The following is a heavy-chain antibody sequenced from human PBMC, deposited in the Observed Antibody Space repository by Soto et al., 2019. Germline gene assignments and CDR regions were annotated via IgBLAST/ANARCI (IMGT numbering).Heavy chain of an antibody. J-gene: IGHJ2*01. CDR2: ISGSGGST. Sequence: EVQLLESGGGLVQPGGSLRLSCAASGFTFSSYAMSWVRQAPGKGLEWVSVISGSGGSTYSADSVKGRFTISRDNSKNTLYLQMNSLRAEDQAVYYCAKRTVGWYFDLWGRGTLVTVSS. V-gene: IGHV3-23*01. D-gene: IGHD4-17*01. CDR1: GFTFSSYA. CDR3: AKRTVGWYFDL.